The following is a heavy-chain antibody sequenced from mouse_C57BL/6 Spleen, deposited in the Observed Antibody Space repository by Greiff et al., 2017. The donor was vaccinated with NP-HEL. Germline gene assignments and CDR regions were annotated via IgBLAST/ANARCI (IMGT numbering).Heavy chain of an antibody. D-gene: IGHD3-2*02. CDR3: VTAQASWFAY. CDR2: INPNNGGT. CDR1: GYTFTDYN. Sequence: VQLQQPGPELVKPGASVKMSCKASGYTFTDYNMHWVKQSHGKSLEWIGYINPNNGGTSYNQKFKGKATLTVNKSSSTAYMELRSLTSEDSAVYYCVTAQASWFAYWGQGTLVTVSA. J-gene: IGHJ3*01. V-gene: IGHV1-22*01.